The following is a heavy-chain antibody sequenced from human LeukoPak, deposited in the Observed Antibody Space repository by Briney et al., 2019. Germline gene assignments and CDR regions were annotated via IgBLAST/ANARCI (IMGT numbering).Heavy chain of an antibody. V-gene: IGHV3-48*01. Sequence: GGSLRLSCAASGFTFSSYSMNWVRQAPGKGLEWVSYISSSSTIYYADSVKGRFTISRDNAKNSLYLQMNSLRAEDTAVYYCARDTPGIDYWGQGTLVTASS. CDR2: ISSSSTI. D-gene: IGHD3-10*01. CDR1: GFTFSSYS. J-gene: IGHJ4*02. CDR3: ARDTPGIDY.